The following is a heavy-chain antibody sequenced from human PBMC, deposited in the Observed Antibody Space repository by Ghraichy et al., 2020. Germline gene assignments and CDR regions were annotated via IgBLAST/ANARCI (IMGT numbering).Heavy chain of an antibody. CDR3: ARGSQAAAGTLPHY. D-gene: IGHD6-13*01. CDR1: GYSFTTYW. CDR2: IYPGDSDT. Sequence: GESLNISCKGSGYSFTTYWIGWVRQMPGKGLEWMGMIYPGDSDTRYSPSFQGQVTISADKSITTAYLQWSSLKASDTAIYYCARGSQAAAGTLPHYWGQGTLVTVSS. V-gene: IGHV5-51*01. J-gene: IGHJ4*02.